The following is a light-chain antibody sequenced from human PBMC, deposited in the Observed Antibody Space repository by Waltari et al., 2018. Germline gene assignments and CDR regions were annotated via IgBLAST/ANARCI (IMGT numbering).Light chain of an antibody. CDR1: QSLLHSNGYNY. CDR2: FGS. Sequence: EIVLTQSPLSLPVTLGEPASISCPSIQSLLHSNGYNYLDWYVQRPGLPPRLLIYFGSYRASGVPDRFSGSGSVTDFTLKISKVEAEDVGVYYCMQALQTSITFGQGTRLEIK. V-gene: IGKV2-28*01. CDR3: MQALQTSIT. J-gene: IGKJ5*01.